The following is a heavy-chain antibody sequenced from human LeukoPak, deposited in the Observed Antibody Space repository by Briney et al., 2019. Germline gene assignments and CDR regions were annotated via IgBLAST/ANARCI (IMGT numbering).Heavy chain of an antibody. CDR3: AKDRWGGDGDLGDMDV. D-gene: IGHD4-17*01. J-gene: IGHJ6*02. Sequence: GGSLRLLCAASGFLFRNYAMSWVRGAPGKGVEWLSLLSGGGGGAYYADSLKGLFTIYRDNAKNTMSMQMNRLRGDDTSVYYCAKDRWGGDGDLGDMDVWGQGTTVTVSS. V-gene: IGHV3-23*01. CDR1: GFLFRNYA. CDR2: LSGGGGGA.